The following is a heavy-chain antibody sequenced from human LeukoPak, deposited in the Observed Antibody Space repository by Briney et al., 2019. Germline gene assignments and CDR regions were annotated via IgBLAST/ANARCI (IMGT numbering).Heavy chain of an antibody. V-gene: IGHV4-59*01. CDR2: IYYSGST. Sequence: PSETLSLTCTVSGGSISSYYWSWIRQPPGKGLEWIGYIYYSGSTNYNPSLKSRVTISVDTSKNQFSLKLSSVTAADTAVYYCARVTAVAGLGAFDIWGQETMVTVSS. CDR3: ARVTAVAGLGAFDI. D-gene: IGHD6-19*01. CDR1: GGSISSYY. J-gene: IGHJ3*02.